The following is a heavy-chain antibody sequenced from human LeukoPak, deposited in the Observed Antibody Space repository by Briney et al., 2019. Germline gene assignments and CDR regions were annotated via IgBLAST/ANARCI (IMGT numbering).Heavy chain of an antibody. CDR3: ARDRPRLWFGELLSHPFDY. V-gene: IGHV3-21*01. D-gene: IGHD3-10*01. Sequence: SGGSLRLSCAASGFTFSSYSMNWVRQAPGKGLEWVSSISSSSSYIYYADSVKGRFTISRDNAKNSLYLQMNSLRAEDTAVYYCARDRPRLWFGELLSHPFDYWGQGTLVTVSS. J-gene: IGHJ4*02. CDR2: ISSSSSYI. CDR1: GFTFSSYS.